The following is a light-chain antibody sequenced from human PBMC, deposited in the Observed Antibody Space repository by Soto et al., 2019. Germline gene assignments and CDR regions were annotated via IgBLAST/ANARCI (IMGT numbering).Light chain of an antibody. CDR1: QSLLHSNGYNY. CDR2: LGS. V-gene: IGKV2-28*01. Sequence: DIVMTQSPLSLPVTPGDPASISCRSSQSLLHSNGYNYLDWYLQKPGQSPQLLIYLGSNRASGVPDRFSGSGSGTDFTLKISRVEAEDVGVYYCMQALQTPWKFGQGTKVDIK. CDR3: MQALQTPWK. J-gene: IGKJ1*01.